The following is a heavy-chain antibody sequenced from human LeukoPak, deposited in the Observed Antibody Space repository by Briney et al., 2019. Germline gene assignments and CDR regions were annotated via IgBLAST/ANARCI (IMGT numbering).Heavy chain of an antibody. CDR2: IYYSGGT. J-gene: IGHJ5*02. CDR1: GGSISSGGYY. V-gene: IGHV4-39*07. Sequence: PSETLSLTCTVSGGSISSGGYYWGWIRQPPGKGLEWIGSIYYSGGTYYNPSLKSRVTISVDTSKNQFSLKLSSVTAADTAVYYCARRSDYYDSSGYSWFDPWGQGTLVTVSS. CDR3: ARRSDYYDSSGYSWFDP. D-gene: IGHD3-22*01.